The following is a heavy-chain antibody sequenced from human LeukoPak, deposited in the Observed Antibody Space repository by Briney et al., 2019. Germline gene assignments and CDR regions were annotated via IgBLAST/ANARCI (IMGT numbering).Heavy chain of an antibody. Sequence: GGSLRLSCAASGITFSDYEMNWVRQAPGKGLVWVSRINSDGSSTSYADSVKGRFTISRDNAKNTLYLQMNSLRAEDTAVYYCASLDVVVTASGRFDPWGQGTLVTVSS. D-gene: IGHD2-21*02. CDR2: INSDGSST. J-gene: IGHJ5*02. V-gene: IGHV3-74*01. CDR3: ASLDVVVTASGRFDP. CDR1: GITFSDYE.